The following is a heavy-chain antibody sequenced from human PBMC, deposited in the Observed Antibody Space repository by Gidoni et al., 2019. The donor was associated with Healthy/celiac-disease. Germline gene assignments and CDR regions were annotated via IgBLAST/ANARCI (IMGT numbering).Heavy chain of an antibody. J-gene: IGHJ3*02. CDR2: IRSKAYGGTT. Sequence: EVQLVESGGGLVKPGRSLRLAWTASGFTFGDYAMSWFRQAPGKGLEWVGFIRSKAYGGTTEYAASVKGRFTISRDDSKSIAYLQMNSLKTEDTAVYYCTRGAYGGNPDAFDIWGQGTMVTVSS. CDR1: GFTFGDYA. V-gene: IGHV3-49*05. D-gene: IGHD4-17*01. CDR3: TRGAYGGNPDAFDI.